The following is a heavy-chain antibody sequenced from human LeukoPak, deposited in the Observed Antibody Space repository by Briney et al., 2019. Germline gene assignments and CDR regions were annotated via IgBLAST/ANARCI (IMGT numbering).Heavy chain of an antibody. CDR3: ARDPYSGSYGNYYYYFMDV. V-gene: IGHV3-21*01. J-gene: IGHJ6*03. CDR1: GFTFSSYN. Sequence: GGSLRLSCAASGFTFSSYNMNWVRQAPGKGQEWVSSITSGSSYIYYADSVKGRFTISRDNAKNSLYLQMNSLRAEDTAVYYCARDPYSGSYGNYYYYFMDVWGKGTTVTISS. D-gene: IGHD1-26*01. CDR2: ITSGSSYI.